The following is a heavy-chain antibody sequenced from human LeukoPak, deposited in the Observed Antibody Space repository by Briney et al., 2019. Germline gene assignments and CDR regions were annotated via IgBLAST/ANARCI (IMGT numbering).Heavy chain of an antibody. CDR2: ISSSSSTI. D-gene: IGHD2-15*01. Sequence: GGSLRXSCAASGFTFSGYSMNWVRQAPGKGLEWVSYISSSSSTIYYADSVKGRFTISSDKSKNTLFLQMNSLRAEDTAVYYCARAQDYCSGGSCYGYFQHWGQGSLVTVSS. V-gene: IGHV3-48*01. CDR1: GFTFSGYS. J-gene: IGHJ1*01. CDR3: ARAQDYCSGGSCYGYFQH.